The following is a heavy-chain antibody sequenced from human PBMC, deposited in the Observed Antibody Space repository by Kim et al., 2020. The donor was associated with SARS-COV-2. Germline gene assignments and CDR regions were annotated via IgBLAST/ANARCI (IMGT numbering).Heavy chain of an antibody. D-gene: IGHD3-10*01. CDR2: IKSKTDGGTT. V-gene: IGHV3-15*01. CDR3: TTAPGGLLWFGELLSNNWFDP. J-gene: IGHJ5*02. CDR1: GFTFSNAW. Sequence: GGSLRLSCAASGFTFSNAWMSWVRQAPGKGLEWVGRIKSKTDGGTTDYAAPVKGRFTISRDDSKNTLYLQMNSLKTEDTAVYYCTTAPGGLLWFGELLSNNWFDPWGQGTLVTVSS.